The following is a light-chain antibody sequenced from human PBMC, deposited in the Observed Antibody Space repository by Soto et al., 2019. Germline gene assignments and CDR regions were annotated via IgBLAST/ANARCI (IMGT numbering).Light chain of an antibody. V-gene: IGKV1-39*01. CDR3: QPRYTSAIT. CDR1: QSIGKH. CDR2: AAS. J-gene: IGKJ5*01. Sequence: DIQMTQSPSSLSASVGYIFTLTCRASQSIGKHLNWYQQKPGKAPKFLIYAASNLQSGVTSRFSGSGSGTDFTLTVNSLQTEDFANYYCQPRYTSAITFGQGTRLDIK.